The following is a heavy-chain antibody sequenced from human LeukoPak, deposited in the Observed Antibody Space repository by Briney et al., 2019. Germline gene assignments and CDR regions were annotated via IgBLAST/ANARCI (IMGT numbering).Heavy chain of an antibody. D-gene: IGHD3-3*01. CDR1: GGSFSGYY. CDR3: ANRPRLSYDFWED. J-gene: IGHJ4*02. CDR2: INHSGST. V-gene: IGHV4-34*01. Sequence: SETLSLTCAVYGGSFSGYYWSWIRQPPGKGLEWIGEINHSGSTNYNPSLKSRVTISVDTSKNQFSLKLSSVTAADTAVYYCANRPRLSYDFWEDWGQGTLVTVSS.